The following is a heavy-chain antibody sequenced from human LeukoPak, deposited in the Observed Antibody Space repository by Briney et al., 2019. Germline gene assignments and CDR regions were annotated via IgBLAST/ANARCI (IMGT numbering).Heavy chain of an antibody. Sequence: GGSLRLSCAASGFTFSSYAMSWVRQAPGKGLEWVSAISGSGGSTYYADSVRGRFTISRDNSKNTLYLQMNSLRAEDTAVYYCAKDKTMIVVVNIDYWGQGTLVTVSS. CDR3: AKDKTMIVVVNIDY. J-gene: IGHJ4*02. CDR1: GFTFSSYA. CDR2: ISGSGGST. V-gene: IGHV3-23*01. D-gene: IGHD3-22*01.